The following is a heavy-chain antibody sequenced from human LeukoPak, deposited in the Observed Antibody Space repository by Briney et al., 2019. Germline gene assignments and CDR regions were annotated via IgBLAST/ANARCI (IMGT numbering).Heavy chain of an antibody. CDR2: FDPEAGET. D-gene: IGHD6-19*01. CDR3: AADSRRSSGWFLPDRFDI. V-gene: IGHV1-24*01. J-gene: IGHJ3*02. CDR1: GYTLPDLS. Sequence: ASVKVSCKVSGYTLPDLSMHWVRQTPGSGPEWMGGFDPEAGETVYAQKFQGRVTMTDDTSTDTAYMELSSLRSEDTAVYYCAADSRRSSGWFLPDRFDIWGQGTKVTVSS.